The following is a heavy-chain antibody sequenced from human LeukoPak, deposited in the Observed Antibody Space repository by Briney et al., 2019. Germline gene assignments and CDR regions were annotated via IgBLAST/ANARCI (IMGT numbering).Heavy chain of an antibody. D-gene: IGHD6-6*01. CDR3: ARTAARRFDY. Sequence: EWMGIINPTGGSTTYAQKFQGRVTMTRDTPTSTVYMELSSLRSDDTAVYYCARTAARRFDYWGQGTLVTVSS. CDR2: INPTGGST. J-gene: IGHJ4*02. V-gene: IGHV1-46*01.